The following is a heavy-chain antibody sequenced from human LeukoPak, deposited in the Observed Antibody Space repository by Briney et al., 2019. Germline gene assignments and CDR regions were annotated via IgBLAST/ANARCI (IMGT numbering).Heavy chain of an antibody. J-gene: IGHJ4*02. Sequence: TGTLTYSQGFTGRFVFSLDTSVRTAYLQVSSLKAEDTAVYYCARSNNDGDYLGVGFDYWGQGTLVTVSS. V-gene: IGHV7-4-1*02. D-gene: IGHD3-16*01. CDR3: ARSNNDGDYLGVGFDY. CDR2: TGTL.